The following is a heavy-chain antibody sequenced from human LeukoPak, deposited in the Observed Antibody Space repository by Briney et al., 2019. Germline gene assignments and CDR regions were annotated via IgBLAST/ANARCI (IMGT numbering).Heavy chain of an antibody. J-gene: IGHJ4*02. Sequence: SQTLSLTCAVSGGSISSGGYSWSWIRQPPGTGLEWIGYIYHGGSTYYNPSLKSRVTISVDRSKNQFSLKLSSVTAADTAVYYCARGKDSSDYGDYLDYWGQGTLVTVSS. D-gene: IGHD4-17*01. CDR3: ARGKDSSDYGDYLDY. CDR1: GGSISSGGYS. V-gene: IGHV4-30-2*01. CDR2: IYHGGST.